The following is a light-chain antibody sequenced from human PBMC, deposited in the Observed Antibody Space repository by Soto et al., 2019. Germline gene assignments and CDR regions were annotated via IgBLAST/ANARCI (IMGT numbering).Light chain of an antibody. CDR2: HAS. CDR3: LQHNSYPLT. Sequence: DIQMTQSPSTLSASEGDRVTITCRASQNINTDLAWYQQKPGKVPNLLIYHASSLQSGVPSRFSGSGSGTEFTLTISSLQPEDFATYYCLQHNSYPLTFGGGTKVDIK. V-gene: IGKV1-5*01. J-gene: IGKJ4*01. CDR1: QNINTD.